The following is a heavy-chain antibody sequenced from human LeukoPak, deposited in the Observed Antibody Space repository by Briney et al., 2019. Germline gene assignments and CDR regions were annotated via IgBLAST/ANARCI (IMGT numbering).Heavy chain of an antibody. CDR3: ARGLTTVTNFYAFDI. V-gene: IGHV3-7*01. Sequence: GGSLRLSCAASGFTFSSYWMSWVRQAPGKGLEWVANIKQDGSEKYYVDSVKGRFTISRDNAKNSLYLQMNSLRAEDTAVYYCARGLTTVTNFYAFDIWGQGTMVTVSS. CDR1: GFTFSSYW. CDR2: IKQDGSEK. D-gene: IGHD4-17*01. J-gene: IGHJ3*02.